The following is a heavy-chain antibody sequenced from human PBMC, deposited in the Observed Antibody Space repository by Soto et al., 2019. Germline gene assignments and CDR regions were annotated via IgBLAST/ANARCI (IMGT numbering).Heavy chain of an antibody. J-gene: IGHJ4*02. V-gene: IGHV1-69*13. CDR3: ARVANSNYFDY. Sequence: GASVKVSCKASGCTFSSYAISWVRQAPGQGLEWMGGIIPIFGTANYAQKFQGRVTITADESTSTAYMELSSLRSEDTAVYYCARVANSNYFDYWGQGTLVAVSS. CDR1: GCTFSSYA. CDR2: IIPIFGTA. D-gene: IGHD2-21*01.